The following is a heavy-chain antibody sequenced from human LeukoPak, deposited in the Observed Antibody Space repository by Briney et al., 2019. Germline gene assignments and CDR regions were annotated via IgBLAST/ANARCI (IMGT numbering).Heavy chain of an antibody. CDR2: IYPADSDT. Sequence: GESLKISCKGSGYTFTSYWIAWVRQMPGKGLEWRGIIYPADSDTRYSPSFQGQVTISADKSIGTAYLQWNSLKASDSAMYYCARGEPLDHWGQGTLVTVSS. J-gene: IGHJ4*02. CDR3: ARGEPLDH. CDR1: GYTFTSYW. D-gene: IGHD3-16*01. V-gene: IGHV5-51*01.